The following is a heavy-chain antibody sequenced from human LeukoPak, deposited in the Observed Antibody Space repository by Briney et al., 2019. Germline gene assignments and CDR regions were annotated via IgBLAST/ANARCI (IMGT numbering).Heavy chain of an antibody. CDR2: IYSVGST. V-gene: IGHV3-66*01. D-gene: IGHD3-22*01. Sequence: GGSLRLSCAASGFTVSSNYMSWVRKAPGKGLEWVSIIYSVGSTYYADSVKGRFTISRDNSKNTLYPQMNSLRAEDTAVYYCARVGIDFRTMDYDTAYFDYWGQGTLVTVSS. CDR1: GFTVSSNY. J-gene: IGHJ4*02. CDR3: ARVGIDFRTMDYDTAYFDY.